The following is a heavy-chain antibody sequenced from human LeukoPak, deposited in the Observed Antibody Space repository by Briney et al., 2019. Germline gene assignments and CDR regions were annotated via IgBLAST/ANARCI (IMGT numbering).Heavy chain of an antibody. V-gene: IGHV3-15*01. CDR2: IKGRTYSETA. D-gene: IGHD4-17*01. Sequence: PGGSLRLSCVVSGLTFSDAWISWVRQAPGKGLEWIGRIKGRTYSETADFAAPVKGRFTLSRDDSKNTVYLQMNSLKTEDTAMYFCAYMGTVFTVDVWGQGTLVTVSS. CDR1: GLTFSDAW. CDR3: AYMGTVFTVDV. J-gene: IGHJ4*02.